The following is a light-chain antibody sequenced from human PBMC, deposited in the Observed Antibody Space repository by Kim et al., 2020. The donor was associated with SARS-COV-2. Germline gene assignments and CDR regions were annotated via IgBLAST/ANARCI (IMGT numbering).Light chain of an antibody. CDR3: CSYAGSSTLV. J-gene: IGLJ2*01. V-gene: IGLV2-23*01. Sequence: GQSITSSCTGTSSDVGSYNLVSWYQQHPGKAPKRMIYEGSKRPSGVSNRFSGSKSGNTASLTISGLQAEDEADYYCCSYAGSSTLVFGGGTKLTVL. CDR1: SSDVGSYNL. CDR2: EGS.